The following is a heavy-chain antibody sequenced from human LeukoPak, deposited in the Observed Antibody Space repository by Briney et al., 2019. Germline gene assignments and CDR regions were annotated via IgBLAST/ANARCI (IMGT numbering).Heavy chain of an antibody. J-gene: IGHJ4*02. CDR3: ARGRPHGNDY. Sequence: GGSLRLSCAASGFTFSSYSMNWVRQAPGKGLEWVSSISSSSSYIYYADSVKGRFTISRDNAKNSLYLQMNRLRAEDTAVYYCARGRPHGNDYWGQGTLVTVSS. D-gene: IGHD4-23*01. CDR1: GFTFSSYS. CDR2: ISSSSSYI. V-gene: IGHV3-21*01.